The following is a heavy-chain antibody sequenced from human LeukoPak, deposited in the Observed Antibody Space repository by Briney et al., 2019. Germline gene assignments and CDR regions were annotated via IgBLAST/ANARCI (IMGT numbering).Heavy chain of an antibody. V-gene: IGHV4-59*01. CDR2: IYYSGST. J-gene: IGHJ6*03. CDR1: GGSISSYY. D-gene: IGHD3-10*01. CDR3: ARSYGSGSYYYYMDV. Sequence: PSETLSLTCTVSGGSISSYYWSWIRQPPGKGLEWIGYIYYSGSTNYNPSLKNRVTISVDTSKNQFSLKLSSVTAADTAVYYCARSYGSGSYYYYMDVWGKGTTVTVSS.